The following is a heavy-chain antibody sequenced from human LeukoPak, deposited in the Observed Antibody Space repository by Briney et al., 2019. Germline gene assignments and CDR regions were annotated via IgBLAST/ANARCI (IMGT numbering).Heavy chain of an antibody. Sequence: SETLSLTCAVYGGSFSGYYWSWIRQPPGKGLEWIGEINHSGSTNYNPSLKSRVTISVDTSKNQFSLKLSSVTAADTAVYYCARGGASGWDYYYYYYMDVWGKGTTVTVSS. CDR3: ARGGASGWDYYYYYYMDV. J-gene: IGHJ6*03. V-gene: IGHV4-34*01. D-gene: IGHD6-19*01. CDR1: GGSFSGYY. CDR2: INHSGST.